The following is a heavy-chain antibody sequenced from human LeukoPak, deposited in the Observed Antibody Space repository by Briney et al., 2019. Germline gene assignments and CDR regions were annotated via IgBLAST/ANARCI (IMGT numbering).Heavy chain of an antibody. J-gene: IGHJ4*02. CDR3: ARAASSSWTDFAS. CDR2: ISSSGSTI. Sequence: GGSLILSWPPSGFTFSDYYMSWIRQAPGRVLEWVSYISSSGSTIYYADYVKGRFTISRDNAKNSLYLQMNSLRAEDTAVYYCARAASSSWTDFASWGQGTLVTVSS. D-gene: IGHD6-13*01. CDR1: GFTFSDYY. V-gene: IGHV3-11*01.